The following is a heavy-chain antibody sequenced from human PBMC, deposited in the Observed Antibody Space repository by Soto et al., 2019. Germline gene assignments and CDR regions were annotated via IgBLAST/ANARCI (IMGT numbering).Heavy chain of an antibody. CDR1: GDSINSDNYY. CDR3: ARLEGLATISYYFDY. V-gene: IGHV4-39*01. D-gene: IGHD3-9*01. J-gene: IGHJ4*02. CDR2: IYYRGNT. Sequence: QLQLQESGPGLVKPSETLSLTCSVSGDSINSDNYYWGWIRQPPGKVLEWIGSIYYRGNTYYNPSLKTRVTISLDKSKGQFSLKLNSVTAADSAVYFCARLEGLATISYYFDYWGQGTLVTVSS.